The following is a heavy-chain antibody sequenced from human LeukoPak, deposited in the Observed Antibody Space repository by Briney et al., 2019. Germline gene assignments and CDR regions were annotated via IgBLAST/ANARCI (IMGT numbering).Heavy chain of an antibody. Sequence: PSETLSGNSAIYGGSCRGYYWISMRQAPGKGLEWIGEINHSGSTNYNPSLKSRVTISADTSKNQFSLKLSSVTAADTAVYYCARAGVAGFDPWGQGTLVTVSS. CDR2: INHSGST. CDR3: ARAGVAGFDP. V-gene: IGHV4-34*01. D-gene: IGHD2-15*01. CDR1: GGSCRGYY. J-gene: IGHJ5*02.